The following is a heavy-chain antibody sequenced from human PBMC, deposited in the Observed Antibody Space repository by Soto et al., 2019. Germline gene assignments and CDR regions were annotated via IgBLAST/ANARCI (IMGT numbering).Heavy chain of an antibody. D-gene: IGHD2-8*01. J-gene: IGHJ6*02. CDR2: IYYSGST. Sequence: QVQLQESGPGLVKPSETLSLTCTVSGGSISSYYWSWIRQPPGKGLEWIGYIYYSGSTNYNPSLKSRVTISVDTSKNQFSLKLSSVTAADTAVYYCGRSGVMSTMYYYYGMDVWGQGTTVTVSS. V-gene: IGHV4-59*01. CDR1: GGSISSYY. CDR3: GRSGVMSTMYYYYGMDV.